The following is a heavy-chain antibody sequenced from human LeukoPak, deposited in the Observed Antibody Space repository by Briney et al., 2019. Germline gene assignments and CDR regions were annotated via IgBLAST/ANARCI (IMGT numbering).Heavy chain of an antibody. V-gene: IGHV3-23*01. D-gene: IGHD2-8*01. Sequence: GGSLRLSCVASGFTFSTYVMGWVRQVPGKGLEWVSIVSESGASTYYADSVEGRFTISRDNSKNTLYLQMNSLRAEDTAVYYCAKDPDCTSGICYTFFDYWGQGTLVTVSS. CDR1: GFTFSTYV. CDR2: VSESGAST. J-gene: IGHJ4*02. CDR3: AKDPDCTSGICYTFFDY.